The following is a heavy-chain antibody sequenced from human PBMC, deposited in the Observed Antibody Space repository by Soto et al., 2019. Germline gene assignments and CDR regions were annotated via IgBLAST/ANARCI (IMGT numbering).Heavy chain of an antibody. CDR1: GFTFSTFS. CDR3: ARDVRLPDY. CDR2: ISSTGETT. J-gene: IGHJ4*02. Sequence: EVQLVESGGGLVPPGGSLRLSGAASGFTFSTFSMTWVRQAPGKGLEWVSFISSTGETTYYADSVKGRLTISRDNAKNSLFLQMNSLTAEDTAVYYCARDVRLPDYWGQGTLVTVSS. D-gene: IGHD3-10*02. V-gene: IGHV3-48*01.